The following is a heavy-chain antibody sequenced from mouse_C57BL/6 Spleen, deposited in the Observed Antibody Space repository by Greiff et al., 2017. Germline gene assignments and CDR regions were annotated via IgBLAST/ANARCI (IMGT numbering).Heavy chain of an antibody. CDR1: GYTFTSYW. CDR3: ARRGEIYDGYYVAMDY. CDR2: IDPSDSYT. Sequence: QVQLQQPGAELVKPGASVKLSCKASGYTFTSYWMQWVKQRPGQGLEWIGEIDPSDSYTNYNQKFKGKATLTVDTSSRTAYMQLSSLTSEDSAVYYCARRGEIYDGYYVAMDYWGQGTSVTVSS. V-gene: IGHV1-50*01. D-gene: IGHD2-3*01. J-gene: IGHJ4*01.